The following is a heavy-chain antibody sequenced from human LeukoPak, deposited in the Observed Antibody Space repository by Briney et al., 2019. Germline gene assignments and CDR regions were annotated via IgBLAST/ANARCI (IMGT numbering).Heavy chain of an antibody. Sequence: SETLSLTCTVSGGSISGYHWSWIRQPPGKRLEWIGYISYSGSTNYNPSLKSRVTISVDTSKNQFSLKLSSVTAADTAVYYCARGGDGYFDYWGQGTLVTVSS. D-gene: IGHD5-24*01. J-gene: IGHJ4*02. CDR1: GGSISGYH. CDR2: ISYSGST. V-gene: IGHV4-59*01. CDR3: ARGGDGYFDY.